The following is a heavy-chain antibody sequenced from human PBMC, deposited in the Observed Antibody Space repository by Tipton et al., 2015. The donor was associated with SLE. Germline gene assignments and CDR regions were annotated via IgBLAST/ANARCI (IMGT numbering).Heavy chain of an antibody. CDR2: IYNSGNT. CDR1: GGSFSGYY. V-gene: IGHV4-59*08. CDR3: ARVVPEYYFDY. D-gene: IGHD2-2*01. Sequence: TLSLTCAVYGGSFSGYYWSWIRQPPGKGLEWVGYIYNSGNTNHNPSLNSRVTISVDTSKNQFSLKLSSVTAADTAVYYCARVVPEYYFDYWGQGTLVTVSS. J-gene: IGHJ4*02.